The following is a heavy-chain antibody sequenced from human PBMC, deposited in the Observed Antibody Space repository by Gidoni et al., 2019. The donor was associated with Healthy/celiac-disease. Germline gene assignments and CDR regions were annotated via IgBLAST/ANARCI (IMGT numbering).Heavy chain of an antibody. Sequence: QVQLQESGPGLVKPSETLSLTCAVSGYSLSSGYYWGWIRPPPGTGLEWIGSIYHSGSTYYNPYLKSRVTISVDTSKNQFSLKLSSVTAADTAVYYCARESDSVLRYFDWFDYWGQGTLVTVSS. D-gene: IGHD3-9*01. CDR2: IYHSGST. CDR1: GYSLSSGYY. J-gene: IGHJ4*02. V-gene: IGHV4-38-2*02. CDR3: ARESDSVLRYFDWFDY.